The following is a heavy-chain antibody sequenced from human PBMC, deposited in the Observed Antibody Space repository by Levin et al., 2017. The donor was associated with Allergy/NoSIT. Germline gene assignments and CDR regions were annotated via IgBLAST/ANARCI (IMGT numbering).Heavy chain of an antibody. CDR1: GFTFSDYW. V-gene: IGHV3-7*01. D-gene: IGHD2-2*01. J-gene: IGHJ4*02. CDR3: VRGPHQSMPSY. CDR2: IKEDGTDK. Sequence: PGGSLRLSCAASGFTFSDYWMSWVRQAPGQGLEWVANIKEDGTDKNYVDSVKGRFTISRDNAKTSLYLQMNSLRVEDTALYYCVRGPHQSMPSYWGQGTLVTVSP.